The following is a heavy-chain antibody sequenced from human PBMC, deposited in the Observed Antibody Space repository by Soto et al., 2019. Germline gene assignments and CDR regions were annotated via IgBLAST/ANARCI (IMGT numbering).Heavy chain of an antibody. V-gene: IGHV1-46*03. CDR2: INPSGGST. D-gene: IGHD3-9*01. CDR3: ARGKGGITIFSPTYFDL. CDR1: GYTFTSYY. Sequence: ASVKGSCKASGYTFTSYYMHWVRQAPGQGLEWMGIINPSGGSTSYAQKFQGRVTMTRDTSTSTVYMELSSLRSEDTAVYYCARGKGGITIFSPTYFDLWGRGTLVTVSS. J-gene: IGHJ2*01.